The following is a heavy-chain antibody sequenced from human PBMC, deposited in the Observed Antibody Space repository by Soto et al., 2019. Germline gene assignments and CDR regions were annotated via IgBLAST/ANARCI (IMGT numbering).Heavy chain of an antibody. CDR3: ARGMTPPGAPAWYYFDS. Sequence: SETLSLTCTVSGASISGFYWSWIRKSAGKGLEWIGRFSLSGTTNYNPSLRSRVTMSADVSKNQFSLRLTSVTAADTALYYCARGMTPPGAPAWYYFDSWGQGTLVTVSS. D-gene: IGHD2-8*02. CDR1: GASISGFY. J-gene: IGHJ4*02. V-gene: IGHV4-4*07. CDR2: FSLSGTT.